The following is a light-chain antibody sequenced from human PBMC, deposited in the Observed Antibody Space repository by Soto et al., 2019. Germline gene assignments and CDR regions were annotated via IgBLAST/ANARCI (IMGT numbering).Light chain of an antibody. CDR3: QQYGTSPPLT. CDR2: GAS. J-gene: IGKJ4*01. CDR1: QSVYSTY. V-gene: IGKV3-20*01. Sequence: EIVLTQSPGTLSLSPGERATLSCRASQSVYSTYLAWYQQKPGQAPRLLISGASSRAPGIPDRFSGSGSGTEFTLTISRLEPEDVAVYYCQQYGTSPPLTFGGGTKVEIK.